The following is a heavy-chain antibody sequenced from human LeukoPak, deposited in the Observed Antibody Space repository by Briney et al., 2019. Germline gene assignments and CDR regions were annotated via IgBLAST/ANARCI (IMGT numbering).Heavy chain of an antibody. V-gene: IGHV6-1*01. Sequence: SQTLSLTCATSGDSVSSNSVTWNWIRQSLSRGLEWLGRTYYRSTWYNDYAVSVRGRITVNPDTSKNQFSLHLNSVTPEDTAVYYCARRLTQYDCFDPWGQGILVTVSS. CDR3: ARRLTQYDCFDP. CDR2: TYYRSTWYN. D-gene: IGHD2-2*01. J-gene: IGHJ5*02. CDR1: GDSVSSNSVT.